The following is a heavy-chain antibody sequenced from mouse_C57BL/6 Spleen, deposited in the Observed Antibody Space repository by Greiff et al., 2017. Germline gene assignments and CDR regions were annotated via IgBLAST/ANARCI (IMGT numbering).Heavy chain of an antibody. CDR1: GYTFTSYW. CDR3: ARGGGTTAFDV. Sequence: VQLQQPGAELVMPGASVKLSCKASGYTFTSYWMHWVKQRPGQGLEWIGEIDPSDSYTNYNQKFKGKSTLTVDNSSSTAYMQLSSLTSEDSAVYYCARGGGTTAFDVWGTGTTVTVSS. CDR2: IDPSDSYT. J-gene: IGHJ1*03. V-gene: IGHV1-69*01. D-gene: IGHD1-2*01.